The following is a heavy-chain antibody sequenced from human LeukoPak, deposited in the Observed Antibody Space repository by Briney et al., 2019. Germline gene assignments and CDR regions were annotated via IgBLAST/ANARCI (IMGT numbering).Heavy chain of an antibody. Sequence: GGSLRLSCAASGFTFSSYAMSWVRQAPGKGLEWVSAISGSGADTYYADSVKGRFTISRDNSKNTLFLQMNSLRAEDSALYYCAKDTTTHTVTAHYFDYWGQGSLVTVSS. CDR2: ISGSGADT. CDR3: AKDTTTHTVTAHYFDY. D-gene: IGHD4-17*01. V-gene: IGHV3-23*01. CDR1: GFTFSSYA. J-gene: IGHJ4*02.